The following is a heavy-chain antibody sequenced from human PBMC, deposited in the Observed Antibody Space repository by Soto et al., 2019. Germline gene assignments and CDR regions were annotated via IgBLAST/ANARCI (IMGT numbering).Heavy chain of an antibody. CDR3: ARGAPNSSSSGNWFDP. CDR2: IWYDGSNK. Sequence: PVGSLRLSCAASGFTFSSYGMHWVRQAPGKGLEWVAVIWYDGSNKYYADSVKGRFTISRDNSKNTLYLQMNSLRAKDTAVYYCARGAPNSSSSGNWFDPWGQGTLVTVSS. CDR1: GFTFSSYG. J-gene: IGHJ5*02. D-gene: IGHD6-6*01. V-gene: IGHV3-33*01.